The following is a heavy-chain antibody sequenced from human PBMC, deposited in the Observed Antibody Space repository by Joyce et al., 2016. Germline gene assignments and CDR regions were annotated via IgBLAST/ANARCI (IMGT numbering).Heavy chain of an antibody. CDR1: GFTVRAYG. V-gene: IGHV3-30*18. CDR3: AKDHREYNRGFYWYFDL. D-gene: IGHD5-18*01. Sequence: QVRLVESGGGVVKPGRSLRLSCAASGFTVRAYGMHWVRQAPGKGLELVSVISYDGTDKYYADSVKGRFTISRDNSKNTLYLQMDSLRAEDTAVYHCAKDHREYNRGFYWYFDLWGRGTLVSVSS. J-gene: IGHJ2*01. CDR2: ISYDGTDK.